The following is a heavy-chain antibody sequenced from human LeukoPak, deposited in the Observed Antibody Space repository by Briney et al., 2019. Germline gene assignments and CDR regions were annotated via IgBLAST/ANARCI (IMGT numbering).Heavy chain of an antibody. J-gene: IGHJ4*02. CDR3: AREDSSMVLSLDY. CDR2: ISGNGAGT. V-gene: IGHV3-23*01. CDR1: AFTFSRVD. Sequence: GGSLRLSCAASAFTFSRVDMAWVRQPPGKRPEWISSISGNGAGTHYIDSVRGRFIISRDNSKNTVYLQMNSLRAEDTAIYYCAREDSSMVLSLDYWGQGTLVTVSS. D-gene: IGHD5-18*01.